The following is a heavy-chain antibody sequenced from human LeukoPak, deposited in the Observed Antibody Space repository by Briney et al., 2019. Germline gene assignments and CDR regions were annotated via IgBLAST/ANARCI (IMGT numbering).Heavy chain of an antibody. V-gene: IGHV4-38-2*02. CDR1: GYSIKSDYF. J-gene: IGHJ4*02. CDR2: IHHGGTT. Sequence: SETLSLTCSVSGYSIKSDYFRAWIRQPPGKGPEWIGSIHHGGTTYYNPSLKNRVTISVDTSKNQFSLKLSAVTAADTAVFYCARESPPADYWGQGTLVTVSS. CDR3: ARESPPADY.